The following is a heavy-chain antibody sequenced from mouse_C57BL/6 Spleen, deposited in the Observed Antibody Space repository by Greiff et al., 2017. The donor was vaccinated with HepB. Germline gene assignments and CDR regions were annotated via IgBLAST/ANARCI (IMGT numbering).Heavy chain of an antibody. Sequence: EVHLVESGGGLVKPGGSLKLSCAASGFTFSDYGMHWVRQAPEKGLEWVAYISSGSSTIYYADTVKGRFTISRDNAKNTLFLPMTSLRSEDTAMYYCAVQGRYYSNCVSYFDYWGQGTTLTVSS. CDR1: GFTFSDYG. J-gene: IGHJ2*01. CDR3: AVQGRYYSNCVSYFDY. V-gene: IGHV5-17*01. D-gene: IGHD2-5*01. CDR2: ISSGSSTI.